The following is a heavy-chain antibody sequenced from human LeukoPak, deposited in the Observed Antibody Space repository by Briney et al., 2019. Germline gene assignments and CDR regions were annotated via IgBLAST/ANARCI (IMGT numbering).Heavy chain of an antibody. V-gene: IGHV4-31*03. Sequence: SETLSLTCTVSGGSISSGGYYWSWIRQHPGKGLEWIGYIYYSGSTYYNPSLKSRVTISVDTSKNQFSLKLSSVTAADTAVYYCARAGGGWIQLSLAWFDPWGQGTLVTVSS. J-gene: IGHJ5*02. D-gene: IGHD5-18*01. CDR3: ARAGGGWIQLSLAWFDP. CDR1: GGSISSGGYY. CDR2: IYYSGST.